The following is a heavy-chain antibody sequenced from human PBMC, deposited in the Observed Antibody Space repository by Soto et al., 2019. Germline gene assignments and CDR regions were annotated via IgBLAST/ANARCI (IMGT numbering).Heavy chain of an antibody. D-gene: IGHD5-18*01. V-gene: IGHV1-69*13. Sequence: SVKVSGKASGGTFSSYAISWVRQAPGQGLEWMGGITPIFGTANYAQKFQGRVTITADESTSTAYMELSSLRSEDTAVYYCARRRDTAMSYGSGYYYYYGMDVWGQGTTVTVSS. CDR1: GGTFSSYA. CDR3: ARRRDTAMSYGSGYYYYYGMDV. J-gene: IGHJ6*02. CDR2: ITPIFGTA.